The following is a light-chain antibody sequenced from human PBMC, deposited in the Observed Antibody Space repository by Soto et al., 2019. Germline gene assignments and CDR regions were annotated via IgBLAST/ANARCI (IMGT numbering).Light chain of an antibody. V-gene: IGKV3-11*01. CDR1: QSVSTY. CDR3: QQRRNWPLT. J-gene: IGKJ4*01. Sequence: EIMLTQSPATLSLSPGERVTLSCRASQSVSTYLAWYQQKFGQAPRLLIYDASNRATDIPARFSGSGSGTAFTLTISSLEPEDFAVYYCQQRRNWPLTFGGGTKVDI. CDR2: DAS.